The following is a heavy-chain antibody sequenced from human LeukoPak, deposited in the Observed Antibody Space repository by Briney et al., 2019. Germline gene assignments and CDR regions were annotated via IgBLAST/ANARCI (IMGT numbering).Heavy chain of an antibody. CDR2: ISGSGGST. CDR3: ARDPKWGGNY. Sequence: GGSLRLSCAASGFTFSSYAMSWVRQAPGKGLEWVSAISGSGGSTYYADSVKGRFTISRDNAKNSLYLQMNSLRAEDTAVYYCARDPKWGGNYWGQGTLVTVSS. J-gene: IGHJ4*02. V-gene: IGHV3-23*01. D-gene: IGHD7-27*01. CDR1: GFTFSSYA.